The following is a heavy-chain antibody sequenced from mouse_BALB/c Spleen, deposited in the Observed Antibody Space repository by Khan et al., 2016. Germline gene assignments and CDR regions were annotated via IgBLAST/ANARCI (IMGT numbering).Heavy chain of an antibody. D-gene: IGHD1-1*01. Sequence: EVELVESGGGLVQPGGSLRLSCATSGFTFTDYYMSWVRQPPGKALEWLGFIRNKANGYTTEYSASVKGRFTISRDNSQSILYLQMNTLRAEDSATYYFARDGYYYGSRYWYFDVWGAGTTVTVSS. CDR1: GFTFTDYY. CDR2: IRNKANGYTT. CDR3: ARDGYYYGSRYWYFDV. J-gene: IGHJ1*01. V-gene: IGHV7-3*02.